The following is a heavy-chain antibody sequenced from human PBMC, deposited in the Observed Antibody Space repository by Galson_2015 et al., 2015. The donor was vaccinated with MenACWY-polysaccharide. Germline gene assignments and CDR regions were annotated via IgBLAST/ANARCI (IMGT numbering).Heavy chain of an antibody. CDR2: IYWAGDE. CDR1: GFSLSDIGEG. V-gene: IGHV2-5*02. Sequence: LVKPTQTLTLTCTFSGFSLSDIGEGVGWIRQPPGKAPEWLALIYWAGDERYSPSLKTRLSITKDASKNQVVLQMTNMDPVDTATYYCVHSHWLQENYFDPWGQGTLVAVSS. D-gene: IGHD5-24*01. CDR3: VHSHWLQENYFDP. J-gene: IGHJ5*02.